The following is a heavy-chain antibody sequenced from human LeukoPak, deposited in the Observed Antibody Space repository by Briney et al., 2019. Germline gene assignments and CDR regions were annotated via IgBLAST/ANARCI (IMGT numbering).Heavy chain of an antibody. V-gene: IGHV1-8*01. J-gene: IGHJ5*02. CDR2: MNPNSGNT. D-gene: IGHD5-24*01. Sequence: ASVKVSCKASGYTFTSYDINWVRQATGQGLEWMGWMNPNSGNTGYAQKFQGRVTITRNTSISTAYMELSSLRSEDTAVYYCARDNSVRDEAWWFNPWGQGTLVTVSS. CDR3: ARDNSVRDEAWWFNP. CDR1: GYTFTSYD.